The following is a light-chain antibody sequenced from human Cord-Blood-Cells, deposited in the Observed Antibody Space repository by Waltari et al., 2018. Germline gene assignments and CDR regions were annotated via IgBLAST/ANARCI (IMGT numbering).Light chain of an antibody. V-gene: IGLV2-11*01. Sequence: QSALTQPRSVSGSPGPSVTISCTGTSSDVGGYTSVSWYQQHPGKAPKPMIYDVSKRPSGVPDRFSGSKSGNTASLTISGLQAEDEADYYCCSYAGSYTWVFGGGTKLTVL. J-gene: IGLJ3*02. CDR2: DVS. CDR1: SSDVGGYTS. CDR3: CSYAGSYTWV.